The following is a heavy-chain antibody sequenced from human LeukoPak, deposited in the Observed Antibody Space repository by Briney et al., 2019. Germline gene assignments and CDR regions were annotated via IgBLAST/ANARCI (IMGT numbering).Heavy chain of an antibody. V-gene: IGHV1-2*02. D-gene: IGHD3-22*01. Sequence: GASVKVSCKASGYTFTDYYMHWVRQAAGQGLEWMGWINPNSGGTYYAQKFQGRVTMTRDTSISTAYMELTRLRSDDTAVYYCARGASTYYYDSSGYYPYYFNYWGQGTLVTVSS. CDR1: GYTFTDYY. J-gene: IGHJ4*02. CDR3: ARGASTYYYDSSGYYPYYFNY. CDR2: INPNSGGT.